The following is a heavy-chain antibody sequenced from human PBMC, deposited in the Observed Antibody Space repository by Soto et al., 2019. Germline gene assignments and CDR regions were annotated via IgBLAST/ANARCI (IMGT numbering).Heavy chain of an antibody. CDR3: ASEVPFYYGSGSVDY. Sequence: QVQLVLSGAEVKKPGASVKVSCKASGYTFTSYAMHWVRQAPGQRLEWMGWINAGNGNTKYSQKFQGRVTITRDTSASTAYMELSSLRSEDTAVYYCASEVPFYYGSGSVDYWGQGTLVTVSS. V-gene: IGHV1-3*01. CDR2: INAGNGNT. D-gene: IGHD3-10*01. CDR1: GYTFTSYA. J-gene: IGHJ4*02.